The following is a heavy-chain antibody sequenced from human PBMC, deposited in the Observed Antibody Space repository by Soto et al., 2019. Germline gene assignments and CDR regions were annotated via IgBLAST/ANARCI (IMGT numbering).Heavy chain of an antibody. CDR2: ISSSGDSI. V-gene: IGHV3-48*03. CDR1: GFTFSTSA. J-gene: IGHJ4*02. Sequence: PGGSLRLSCATSGFTFSTSAMDWVRQSPGKGLEWLSYISSSGDSIYYADSVKGRFTVSRDNAKNSLFLQMNSLREEDTAFYYCVTNGPTSVTAGFDYWGQGTLVTVSS. D-gene: IGHD2-21*02. CDR3: VTNGPTSVTAGFDY.